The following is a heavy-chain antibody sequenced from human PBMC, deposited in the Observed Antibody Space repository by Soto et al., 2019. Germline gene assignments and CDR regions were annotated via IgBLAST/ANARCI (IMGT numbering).Heavy chain of an antibody. Sequence: QVQLVQSWAEVKKPGSSVKVSCKASGGTFSSYAISWVRQAPGQGLEWMGGIIPIFGTANYAQKFQGRVTITADKSTSTAYMEMSSLRSEDTDVYYCARGVTTKGVGWFDPWGQGTLVTVSS. CDR2: IIPIFGTA. CDR3: ARGVTTKGVGWFDP. D-gene: IGHD4-4*01. V-gene: IGHV1-69*06. J-gene: IGHJ5*02. CDR1: GGTFSSYA.